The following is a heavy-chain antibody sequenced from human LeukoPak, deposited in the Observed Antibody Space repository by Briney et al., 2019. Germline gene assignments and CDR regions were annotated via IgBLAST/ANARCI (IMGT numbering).Heavy chain of an antibody. CDR2: IIPIFGTA. D-gene: IGHD1-26*01. Sequence: SVKVSCKASGGTFSSYAISWVRQAPGQGLEWMGGIIPIFGTANYAQKFQGRVTITADESTSTAYMELSSLRSDDTAVYYCARGSIVGATFDYFDYWGQGTLVTVSS. CDR3: ARGSIVGATFDYFDY. CDR1: GGTFSSYA. J-gene: IGHJ4*02. V-gene: IGHV1-69*13.